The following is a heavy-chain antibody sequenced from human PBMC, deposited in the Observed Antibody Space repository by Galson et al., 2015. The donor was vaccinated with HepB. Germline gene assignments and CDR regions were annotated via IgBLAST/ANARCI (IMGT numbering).Heavy chain of an antibody. Sequence: SLRLSCAASGFTFSSYAMSWVRQAPGKGLEWVSAISGSGGSTYYADSVKGRFTISRDNSKNTLYLQMNSLRAEDTAVYYCAISSGYLTPFFDYWGQGTLVTVSS. CDR3: AISSGYLTPFFDY. V-gene: IGHV3-23*01. J-gene: IGHJ4*02. CDR2: ISGSGGST. D-gene: IGHD3-22*01. CDR1: GFTFSSYA.